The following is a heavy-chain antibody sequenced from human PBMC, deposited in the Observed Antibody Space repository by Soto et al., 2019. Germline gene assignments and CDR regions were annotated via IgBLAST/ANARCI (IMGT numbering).Heavy chain of an antibody. CDR2: ISGSGGST. J-gene: IGHJ6*02. D-gene: IGHD3-3*01. V-gene: IGHV3-23*01. CDR3: AKHRPYYDFWTGSRYGMDV. CDR1: GCTFSSYS. Sequence: GWRGLAGTPSGCTFSSYSMSWVRQAPGKWLEWVSAISGSGGSTYYADSVKGRFTISRDNSKNTLCLQMNSLRAEDTAVYHCAKHRPYYDFWTGSRYGMDVWGHGTTVTVSS.